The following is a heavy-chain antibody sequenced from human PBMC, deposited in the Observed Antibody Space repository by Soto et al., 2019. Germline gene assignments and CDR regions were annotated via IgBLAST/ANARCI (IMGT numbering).Heavy chain of an antibody. D-gene: IGHD5-18*01. CDR1: GGSIGSHC. J-gene: IGHJ6*03. V-gene: IGHV4-59*11. CDR2: MYYSGST. Sequence: LEILSLTCTVSGGSIGSHCWSWIRQPPGKGLERIGYMYYSGSTNYNPSLKSRVTISVDTSKNQFSLKLSSVTAADTAVYYCARGSGYSYGLDYYYMDVWGKGTTVTVSS. CDR3: ARGSGYSYGLDYYYMDV.